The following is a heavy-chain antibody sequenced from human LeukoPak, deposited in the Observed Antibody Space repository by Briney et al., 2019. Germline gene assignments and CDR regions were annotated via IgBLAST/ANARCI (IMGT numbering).Heavy chain of an antibody. V-gene: IGHV3-74*03. D-gene: IGHD5-18*01. CDR1: GLTFSSYW. CDR2: IHSDGSST. J-gene: IGHJ4*02. CDR3: AIRRGYTFGDDF. Sequence: GGSLRLSCAASGLTFSSYWVFWVRQAPGKGLVWVSRIHSDGSSTAYADSVKGRFTISRDSAKNTLYLQMNTLRGEDTAVYYCAIRRGYTFGDDFWGQGTLVTVSS.